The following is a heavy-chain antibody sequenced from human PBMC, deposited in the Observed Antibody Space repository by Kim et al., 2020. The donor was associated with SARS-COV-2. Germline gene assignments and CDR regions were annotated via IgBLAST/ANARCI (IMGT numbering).Heavy chain of an antibody. CDR1: GFSFSSYD. J-gene: IGHJ6*02. CDR2: ISINGNRK. CDR3: AKVGPAIRGIVINDYAMDF. V-gene: IGHV3-30*18. D-gene: IGHD3-10*01. Sequence: GGSLRLSCEASGFSFSSYDLHWVRQAPGKGLEWVAHISINGNRKFYADSVRGRLTISRDNSKKILYLQMNSLKYEDSGLYFCAKVGPAIRGIVINDYAMDFWGRGATLTVSS.